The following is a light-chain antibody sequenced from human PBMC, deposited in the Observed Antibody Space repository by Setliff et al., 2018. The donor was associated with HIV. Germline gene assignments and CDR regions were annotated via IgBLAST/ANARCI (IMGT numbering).Light chain of an antibody. CDR3: QHSYSTLLT. CDR1: QSITSF. J-gene: IGKJ4*01. Sequence: DIQMNQSQSSLSASVGDRVTINCRSSQSITSFLNWYQQKPGKAPKLLIYAASSLQSGVPSRFSSSGSGTDVTLTISSLQPEDFATYYCQHSYSTLLTFGGGTKVDIK. CDR2: AAS. V-gene: IGKV1-39*01.